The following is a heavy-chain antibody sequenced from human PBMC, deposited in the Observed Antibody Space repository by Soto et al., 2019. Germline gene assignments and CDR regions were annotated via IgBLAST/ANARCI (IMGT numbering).Heavy chain of an antibody. CDR3: ARGGYYDYIWGSYRYRAPFDY. V-gene: IGHV4-34*01. D-gene: IGHD3-16*02. Sequence: SPTLSLTCAVYGGSFSGYYWSWIRQPPGKGLEWIGEINHSGSTNYNPSLKSRVTISVDTSKNQFSLKLSSVTAADTAVYYCARGGYYDYIWGSYRYRAPFDYWGQGTLVTVSS. CDR2: INHSGST. J-gene: IGHJ4*02. CDR1: GGSFSGYY.